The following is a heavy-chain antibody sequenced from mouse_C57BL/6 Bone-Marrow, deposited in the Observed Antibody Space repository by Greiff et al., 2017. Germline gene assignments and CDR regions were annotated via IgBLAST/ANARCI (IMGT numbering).Heavy chain of an antibody. V-gene: IGHV6-3*01. CDR3: TDITTVVPSMDY. Sequence: DVKVEESGGGLVQPGGSMKLSCVASGFTFSNYWMNWVRQSPEKGLEWVAQIRLKSDNYATHYAESVKGRFTISRDDSKSSVYLQMNNLRAEDTGIYYCTDITTVVPSMDYWGQGTSVTVSS. J-gene: IGHJ4*01. CDR2: IRLKSDNYAT. CDR1: GFTFSNYW. D-gene: IGHD1-1*01.